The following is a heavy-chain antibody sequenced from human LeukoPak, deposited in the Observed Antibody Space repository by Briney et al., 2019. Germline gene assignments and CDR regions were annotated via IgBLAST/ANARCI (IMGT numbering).Heavy chain of an antibody. Sequence: GKSLRLSCATSGFTFSGYGMHWVRQAPGKGLEWVTVIWSDGSNKYYADSVKGRFTISRDNSKNTLYLQMNSLRAEDTAVYYCAKDERNWNYNLASQTYDWGQGTLVTVSS. V-gene: IGHV3-33*06. J-gene: IGHJ4*02. CDR1: GFTFSGYG. D-gene: IGHD1-7*01. CDR3: AKDERNWNYNLASQTYD. CDR2: IWSDGSNK.